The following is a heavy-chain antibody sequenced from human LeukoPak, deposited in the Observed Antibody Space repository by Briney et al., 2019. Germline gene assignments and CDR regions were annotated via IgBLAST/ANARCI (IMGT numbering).Heavy chain of an antibody. V-gene: IGHV4-30-2*01. CDR1: GGSISSGGYY. J-gene: IGHJ4*02. Sequence: SETLSLTCTVSGGSISSGGYYWSWIRQPPGKGLEWIGYIYHSGSTYYNPSLKSRVTISVDRSKNQFSLKLSSVTAADTAVYYCARGQDGFKSDYWGQGTLVTVSS. D-gene: IGHD4-17*01. CDR3: ARGQDGFKSDY. CDR2: IYHSGST.